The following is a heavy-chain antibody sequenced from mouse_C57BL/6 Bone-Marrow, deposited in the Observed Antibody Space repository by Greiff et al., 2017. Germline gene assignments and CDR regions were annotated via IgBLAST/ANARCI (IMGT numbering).Heavy chain of an antibody. CDR1: GYTFTSYW. V-gene: IGHV1-64*01. CDR2: IHPNSGST. CDR3: ARGYYGSSYVPYY. Sequence: QVQLQQSGAELVKPGASVKLSCKASGYTFTSYWMHWVKQRPGQGLEWIGMIHPNSGSTNYNEKFKSKATLTVDKSSSTAYMQLSSLTSEDSAVYYCARGYYGSSYVPYYWGQGTTLTVSS. D-gene: IGHD1-1*01. J-gene: IGHJ2*01.